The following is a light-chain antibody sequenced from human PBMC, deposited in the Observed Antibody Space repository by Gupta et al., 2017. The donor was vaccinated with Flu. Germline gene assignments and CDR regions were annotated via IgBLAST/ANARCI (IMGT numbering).Light chain of an antibody. V-gene: IGLV3-27*01. J-gene: IGLJ3*02. CDR3: YSSADNNLRV. Sequence: PGQTARITCSGDLLATKYARWFQQKPGQAPLMVIYKDNQRPSGIPARFSGSSSGTTATLTISGAQVDDEADYYCYSSADNNLRVFGGGTKLTVL. CDR2: KDN. CDR1: LLATKY.